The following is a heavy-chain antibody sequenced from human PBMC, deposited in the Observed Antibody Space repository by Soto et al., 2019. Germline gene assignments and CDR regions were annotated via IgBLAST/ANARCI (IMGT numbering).Heavy chain of an antibody. V-gene: IGHV4-34*01. CDR3: ARISTGDTMVRGAYYGMDV. J-gene: IGHJ6*02. CDR2: INHSGST. D-gene: IGHD3-10*01. Sequence: SETLSLTCAVYGGSFSGYYWSWIRQPPGKGLEWIGEINHSGSTNYNPSLKSRVTISVDTSKNQFSLKLSSVTAADTAVYYCARISTGDTMVRGAYYGMDVWGQGTTVTVSS. CDR1: GGSFSGYY.